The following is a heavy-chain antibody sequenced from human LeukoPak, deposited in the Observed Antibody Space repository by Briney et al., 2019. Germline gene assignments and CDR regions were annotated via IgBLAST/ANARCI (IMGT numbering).Heavy chain of an antibody. CDR3: ARGPNSALDI. V-gene: IGHV6-1*01. CDR1: GDSVSRFGGA. Sequence: SQTLSLTCAISGDSVSRFGGAWNWIRQSPSRGLEWLGRAYYRSKWSNDYAPSVRSRINISPDTSQNQFSLQLNSVTPDDTAVYYCARGPNSALDIWGRGTMVTVSS. J-gene: IGHJ3*02. CDR2: AYYRSKWSN. D-gene: IGHD4-23*01.